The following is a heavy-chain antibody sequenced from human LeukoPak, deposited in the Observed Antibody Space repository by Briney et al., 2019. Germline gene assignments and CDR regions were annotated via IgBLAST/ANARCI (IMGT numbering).Heavy chain of an antibody. CDR3: ARDKSEYDSSGRGDY. D-gene: IGHD3-22*01. CDR1: GFAFSSYW. Sequence: GGSLGLSCAASGFAFSSYWMHWVRQVPGKGLVWLSRINGDGSYTKYADSVKGRFTISRDNAPNTLFLQMNSLSAEDTAVYFCARDKSEYDSSGRGDYWGQGTLVTVSS. V-gene: IGHV3-74*03. CDR2: INGDGSYT. J-gene: IGHJ4*02.